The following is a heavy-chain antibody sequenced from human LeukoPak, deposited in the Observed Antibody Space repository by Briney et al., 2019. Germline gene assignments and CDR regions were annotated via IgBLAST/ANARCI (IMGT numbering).Heavy chain of an antibody. D-gene: IGHD3-22*01. CDR3: ATEGITMITFEY. V-gene: IGHV1-24*01. J-gene: IGHJ4*02. Sequence: ASVKVSCKVSGYTLTELSMHWVRQAPGKGLEWMGGFDPEDGETIYAQKFQGRVTMTEDTSTDTAYMELSSLRSEDTAVYYCATEGITMITFEYWGQGTLVTVSS. CDR1: GYTLTELS. CDR2: FDPEDGET.